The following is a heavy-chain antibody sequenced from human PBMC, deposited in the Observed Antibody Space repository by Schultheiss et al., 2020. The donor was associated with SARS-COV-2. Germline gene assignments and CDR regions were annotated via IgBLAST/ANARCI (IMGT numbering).Heavy chain of an antibody. CDR1: GGSFSGYY. D-gene: IGHD6-13*01. CDR3: ARGDRVAALDY. CDR2: INHSGST. Sequence: SETLSLTCAVYGGSFSGYYWGWIRQPPGKGLEWIGEINHSGSTNYNPSLKSRVTISVDTSKNQFSLKLSSVTAADTAVYYCARGDRVAALDYWGQGTLVTVSS. V-gene: IGHV4-34*01. J-gene: IGHJ4*02.